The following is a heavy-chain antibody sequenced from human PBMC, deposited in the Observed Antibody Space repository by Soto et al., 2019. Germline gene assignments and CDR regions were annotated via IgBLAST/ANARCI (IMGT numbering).Heavy chain of an antibody. J-gene: IGHJ4*02. V-gene: IGHV4-4*02. D-gene: IGHD1-7*01. Sequence: QVQLQESGPGLVKPSGTLSLTCAVSGGSFTSNNWWTWVRQPPGQGLEGIGEIYRTGSTNYKPSLKSRVTISLDKSENQFALKVTSLTAADTAVYYCASRDPGTSVDYWGQGTLVTVSS. CDR2: IYRTGST. CDR1: GGSFTSNNW. CDR3: ASRDPGTSVDY.